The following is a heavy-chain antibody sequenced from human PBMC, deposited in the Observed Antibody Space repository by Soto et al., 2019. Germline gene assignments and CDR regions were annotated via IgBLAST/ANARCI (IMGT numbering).Heavy chain of an antibody. Sequence: XGTLSLTFTVSGGSISSYYWSWIRQPAGKGLEWIGRIYTSGSTNYNPSLKSRVTMSVDTSKNQFSLKLSSVTAADTAVYYCARDYLKKLRYFDWIGFDPWGQGTLVTVSS. CDR2: IYTSGST. CDR1: GGSISSYY. J-gene: IGHJ5*02. CDR3: ARDYLKKLRYFDWIGFDP. D-gene: IGHD3-9*01. V-gene: IGHV4-4*07.